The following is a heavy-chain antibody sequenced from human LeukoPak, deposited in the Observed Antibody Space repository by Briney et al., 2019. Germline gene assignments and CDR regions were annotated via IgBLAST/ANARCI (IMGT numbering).Heavy chain of an antibody. Sequence: MTSETLSLTCTVSGGSISSYYWSWIRQPPGKGLEWIGYIYYSGSTNYNPSLKSRVTISVDTSKNQLSLKLSSVTAADTAVYYCARVADDFWSGYLPYWGQGTLVTVSS. V-gene: IGHV4-59*01. J-gene: IGHJ4*02. D-gene: IGHD3-3*01. CDR3: ARVADDFWSGYLPY. CDR2: IYYSGST. CDR1: GGSISSYY.